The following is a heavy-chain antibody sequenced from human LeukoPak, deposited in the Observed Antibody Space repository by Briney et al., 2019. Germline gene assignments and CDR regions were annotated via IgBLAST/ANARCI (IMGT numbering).Heavy chain of an antibody. D-gene: IGHD2-15*01. J-gene: IGHJ5*02. CDR2: IYTTGIT. Sequence: SETLSLTCTVSGGSFSGYYWAWIRQPAGTGLEWIGRIYTTGITDYNPSLRNRVTMSVDTSKNQFSLKLSSVTAADTAVYYCARGRPYSYNWFDPWGQGTLVTVSS. V-gene: IGHV4-4*07. CDR3: ARGRPYSYNWFDP. CDR1: GGSFSGYY.